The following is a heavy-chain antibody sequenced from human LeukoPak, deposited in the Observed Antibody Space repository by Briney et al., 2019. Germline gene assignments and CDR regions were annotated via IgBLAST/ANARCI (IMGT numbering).Heavy chain of an antibody. V-gene: IGHV4-34*01. CDR3: ASLPAAENYFDY. J-gene: IGHJ4*02. CDR2: INHSGST. Sequence: SETLSLTCAAYGGSFSGYYWSWIRQPPGKGLEWIGEINHSGSTNYNPSLKSRVTISVDTSKNQFSLKLSSVTAADTAVYYCASLPAAENYFDYWGQGTLVTVSS. D-gene: IGHD2-2*01. CDR1: GGSFSGYY.